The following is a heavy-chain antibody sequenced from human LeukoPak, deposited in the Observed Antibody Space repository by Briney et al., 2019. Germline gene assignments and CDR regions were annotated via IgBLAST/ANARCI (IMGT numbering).Heavy chain of an antibody. CDR3: AKVVKYYYGSETYYFFEH. Sequence: QTGGSLRLSCEASGFTFSSYGMSWVRQAPGKGLEWVSGISGSGGSIYYADSLKGRFTISKDNSKNTLYLQMNSLRVEDTAVYYCAKVVKYYYGSETYYFFEHWGQGTPVTASS. CDR1: GFTFSSYG. CDR2: ISGSGGSI. J-gene: IGHJ4*02. D-gene: IGHD3-10*01. V-gene: IGHV3-23*01.